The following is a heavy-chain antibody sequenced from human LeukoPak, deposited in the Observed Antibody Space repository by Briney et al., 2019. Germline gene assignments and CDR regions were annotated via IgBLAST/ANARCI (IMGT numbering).Heavy chain of an antibody. Sequence: GASVKVSCKASGYTFTSYGISWVRQATGQGLEWMGWMNPNSGNTGYAQKFQGRVTMTRNTSISTAYMELSSLRSEDTAVYYCARSGVQRTSLYGHYYYYGMDVWGQGTTVTVSS. J-gene: IGHJ6*02. CDR1: GYTFTSYG. CDR3: ARSGVQRTSLYGHYYYYGMDV. V-gene: IGHV1-8*02. CDR2: MNPNSGNT. D-gene: IGHD4-17*01.